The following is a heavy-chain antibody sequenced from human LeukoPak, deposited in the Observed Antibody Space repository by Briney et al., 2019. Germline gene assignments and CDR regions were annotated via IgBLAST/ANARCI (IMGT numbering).Heavy chain of an antibody. V-gene: IGHV3-30*02. CDR3: AKDKGSSAPYHFDY. J-gene: IGHJ4*02. CDR1: GFTFSSYG. CDR2: IRYDGSNK. Sequence: GGSLRLSCAASGFTFSSYGMHWVRQAPGKGLEWVSFIRYDGSNKYYANSVKGRFTISRDNSKNTLYLQMNSLRAADTAVSYFAKDKGSSAPYHFDYWGQGTLVTVSS. D-gene: IGHD1-26*01.